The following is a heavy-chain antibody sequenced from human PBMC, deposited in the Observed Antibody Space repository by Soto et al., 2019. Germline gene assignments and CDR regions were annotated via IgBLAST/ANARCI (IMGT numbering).Heavy chain of an antibody. V-gene: IGHV1-18*01. CDR3: ARQGYCTNGVCYTNYYYYMDV. CDR1: GYTFTSYG. CDR2: ISAYNGNT. D-gene: IGHD2-8*01. Sequence: ASVKVSCKASGYTFTSYGISWVRQAPGQGLEWMGWISAYNGNTNYAQKLQGRVTMTTDTSTSTAYMELRSLRSDDTAVYYCARQGYCTNGVCYTNYYYYMDVWGKGTTVTVSS. J-gene: IGHJ6*03.